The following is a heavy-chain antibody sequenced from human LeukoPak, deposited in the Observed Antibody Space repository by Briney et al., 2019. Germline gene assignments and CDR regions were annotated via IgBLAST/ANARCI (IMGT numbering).Heavy chain of an antibody. J-gene: IGHJ3*02. Sequence: PSETLSLTCTVSGGSISSYYWSWIRQPPGKGLEWIGYIYYSGSTNYNPSLKSRVTISVDTSKNQFSLKLSSVTAADTAVYYCARDPRNRAFDIWGQGTMVTVSS. CDR1: GGSISSYY. CDR2: IYYSGST. CDR3: ARDPRNRAFDI. V-gene: IGHV4-59*01.